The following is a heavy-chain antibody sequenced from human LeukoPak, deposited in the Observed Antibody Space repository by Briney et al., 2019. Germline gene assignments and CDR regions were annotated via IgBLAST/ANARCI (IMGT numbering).Heavy chain of an antibody. Sequence: PGGSLRLSCAASGFTFSSYGMHLVRQAPGKGLEWVAVRWYDGSNKYYADSVKGRFTISRDNSKNTLYLQMNSLRAEDTAVYYCARDSSAGYRGFYFDYWGQGTLVTVSS. CDR3: ARDSSAGYRGFYFDY. D-gene: IGHD3-9*01. CDR1: GFTFSSYG. V-gene: IGHV3-33*01. J-gene: IGHJ4*02. CDR2: RWYDGSNK.